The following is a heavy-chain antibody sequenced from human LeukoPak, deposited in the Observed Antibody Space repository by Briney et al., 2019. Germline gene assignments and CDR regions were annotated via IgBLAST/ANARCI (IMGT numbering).Heavy chain of an antibody. CDR3: ARVTHSGYDKGWFDP. Sequence: GASVKVSCKASGYTFTGYYMHWVRQAPGQGLEWMGWISAYNGNTNYAQKLQGRVTMTTDTSTSTAYMELRSLRSDDTAVYYCARVTHSGYDKGWFDPWGQGTLVTVSS. CDR1: GYTFTGYY. V-gene: IGHV1-18*04. CDR2: ISAYNGNT. D-gene: IGHD5-12*01. J-gene: IGHJ5*02.